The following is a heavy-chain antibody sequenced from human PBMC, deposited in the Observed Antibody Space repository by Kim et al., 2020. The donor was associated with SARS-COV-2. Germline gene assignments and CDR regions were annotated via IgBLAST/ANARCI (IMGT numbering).Heavy chain of an antibody. V-gene: IGHV1-8*01. D-gene: IGHD6-13*01. CDR3: ARTRVVTADPDY. CDR1: GYTFTSYD. CDR2: MNPNSGNT. Sequence: ASVKVSCKASGYTFTSYDINWVRQATGQGLEWMGWMNPNSGNTGYAQKFQGRVTMTRNTSISTAYMELSSLRSEDTAVYYCARTRVVTADPDYWGQGTLVTVSS. J-gene: IGHJ4*02.